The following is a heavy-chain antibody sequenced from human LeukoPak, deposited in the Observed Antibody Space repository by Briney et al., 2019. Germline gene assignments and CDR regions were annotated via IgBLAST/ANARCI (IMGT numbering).Heavy chain of an antibody. J-gene: IGHJ1*01. CDR2: ISYDGNDK. CDR3: AKDPYSSRMEYFQY. Sequence: PGGSLRLSCVASGFTFSSYGMHWVRQAPGKGLEWVAVISYDGNDKYYADSVKGRFSISRDNSKNTLYLEMSSLRTEDTAVYYCAKDPYSSRMEYFQYWGQGTLVIVS. CDR1: GFTFSSYG. V-gene: IGHV3-30*18. D-gene: IGHD3-22*01.